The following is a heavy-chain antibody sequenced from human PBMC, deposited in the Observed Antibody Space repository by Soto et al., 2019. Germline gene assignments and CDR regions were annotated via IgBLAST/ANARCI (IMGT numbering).Heavy chain of an antibody. CDR2: IDYSGST. J-gene: IGHJ5*02. V-gene: IGHV4-59*08. CDR1: GGSISSYY. CDR3: ARHWGEVWFDP. Sequence: SETLSLTCTVSGGSISSYYWSWNRQPPGKGLEWIGYIDYSGSTNYNPSLKSRVTISVDTSKNQFSLKLSSVTAADTAVYYCARHWGEVWFDPWGQGTLVTVSS. D-gene: IGHD3-16*01.